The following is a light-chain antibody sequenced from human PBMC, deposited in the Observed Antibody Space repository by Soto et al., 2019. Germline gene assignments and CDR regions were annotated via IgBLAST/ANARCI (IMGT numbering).Light chain of an antibody. CDR3: QQRSAWPFT. CDR1: QTVGKD. V-gene: IGKV3-11*01. CDR2: DAS. J-gene: IGKJ4*01. Sequence: IVLTQSPATLSLSPGERASLSCRASQTVGKDLAWYQVRPGQAPRLLIFDASTRATGVPPRFSGSRSGSDFTPTISLLAPDVVANYYCQQRSAWPFTFGGGTSVLIK.